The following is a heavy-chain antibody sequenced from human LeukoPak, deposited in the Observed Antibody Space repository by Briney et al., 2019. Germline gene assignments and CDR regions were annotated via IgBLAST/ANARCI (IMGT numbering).Heavy chain of an antibody. D-gene: IGHD2-8*01. V-gene: IGHV1-2*02. CDR1: GCTFTDYY. CDR2: INPNRGGT. CDR3: ARVRSYCTNGVCYWDLDY. Sequence: ASVKVSCKASGCTFTDYYMEWVPPAPGQGLEWMGWINPNRGGTNYPQKFQGRVTMTRDTSISTAYMELSRLRSDDTAVYYCARVRSYCTNGVCYWDLDYWGQGTLVTVSS. J-gene: IGHJ4*02.